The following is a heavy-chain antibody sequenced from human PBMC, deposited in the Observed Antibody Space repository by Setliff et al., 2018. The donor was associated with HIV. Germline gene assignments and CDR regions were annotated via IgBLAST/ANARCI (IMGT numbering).Heavy chain of an antibody. J-gene: IGHJ4*02. CDR1: GFTFSDYA. CDR3: AKDASITGTSYYFDY. D-gene: IGHD1-20*01. V-gene: IGHV3-43D*04. CDR2: ISWDGTST. Sequence: LRLSCAASGFTFSDYAMHWVRQAPGKGLEWVSLISWDGTSTSYVDSVKGRFTISRDNSRNSLFLQMNSLRTEDTALYYCAKDASITGTSYYFDYWGQGTLVTVSS.